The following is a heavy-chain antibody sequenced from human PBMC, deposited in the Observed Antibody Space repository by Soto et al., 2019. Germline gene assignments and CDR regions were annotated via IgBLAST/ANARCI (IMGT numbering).Heavy chain of an antibody. J-gene: IGHJ4*02. Sequence: GWSLRLSCAASGFPFSNDRMNLVRQAPGKGLEWVGHIGSETDGGTIVYPAPGKGRFIISRDDSTNTLYLQMNNLKSEDTAVYYCNFAYPRGPVYWGQGTLVTVSS. D-gene: IGHD2-15*01. CDR3: NFAYPRGPVY. V-gene: IGHV3-15*04. CDR2: IGSETDGGTI. CDR1: GFPFSNDR.